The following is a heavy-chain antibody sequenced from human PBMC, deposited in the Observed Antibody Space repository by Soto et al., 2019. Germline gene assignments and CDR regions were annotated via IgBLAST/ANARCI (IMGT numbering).Heavy chain of an antibody. CDR3: ARGVVAAIEEYNWFDA. Sequence: GGSLRLSCAASGFTVSSNYMSWVRQAPGKGLEWVSVIYSGGSTYYADSVKGRFTISRDNSKNTLYLQMNSLRAEDTAVYYCARGVVAAIEEYNWFDAWGQGTLVTVSS. J-gene: IGHJ5*02. D-gene: IGHD2-15*01. V-gene: IGHV3-53*01. CDR2: IYSGGST. CDR1: GFTVSSNY.